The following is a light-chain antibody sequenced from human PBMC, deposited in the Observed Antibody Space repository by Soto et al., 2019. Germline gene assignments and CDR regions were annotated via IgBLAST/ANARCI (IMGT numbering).Light chain of an antibody. CDR3: QQFGSSRWT. Sequence: EIGLTQSPGTLSLSPGERATLSCRASQSVSSSYLAWYQQRPGQAPRLLTYDASSRATGIPDRFSGSGSGTDFTLTISRLEPEDFAVYYCQQFGSSRWTFGQGTKVEI. CDR2: DAS. J-gene: IGKJ1*01. CDR1: QSVSSSY. V-gene: IGKV3-20*01.